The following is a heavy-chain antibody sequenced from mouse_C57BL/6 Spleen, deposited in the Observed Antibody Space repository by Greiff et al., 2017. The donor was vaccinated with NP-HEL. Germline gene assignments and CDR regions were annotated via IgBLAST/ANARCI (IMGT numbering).Heavy chain of an antibody. CDR3: ARGGMVTTYYAMDY. CDR2: INPSNGGT. CDR1: GYTFTDYY. Sequence: VQLQQSGPELVKPGASVKMSCKASGYTFTDYYMHWVKQSPGKSLEWIGYINPSNGGTSYNQKFKGKATLTVNKSSSTAYMELRSLTSEDSAVYDCARGGMVTTYYAMDYGGQGTSVTVSS. J-gene: IGHJ4*01. D-gene: IGHD2-2*01. V-gene: IGHV1-22*01.